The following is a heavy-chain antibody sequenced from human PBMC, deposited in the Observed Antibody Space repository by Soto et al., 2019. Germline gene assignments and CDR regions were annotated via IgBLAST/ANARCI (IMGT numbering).Heavy chain of an antibody. Sequence: SEPLSLTCAVPVNSITSGYYWGWIRQPPGKGLEWIGTSYHNRNSYYNPSLKSRVSLSVDKSKNQLSLRVSHVTAADTAVYYCARAVRGFSQGFDYWGQGTLVTVSS. CDR2: SYHNRNS. D-gene: IGHD5-18*01. J-gene: IGHJ4*02. CDR3: ARAVRGFSQGFDY. V-gene: IGHV4-38-2*01. CDR1: VNSITSGYY.